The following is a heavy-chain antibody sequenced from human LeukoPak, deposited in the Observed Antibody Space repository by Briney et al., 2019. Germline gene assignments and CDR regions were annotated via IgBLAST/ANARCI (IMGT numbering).Heavy chain of an antibody. Sequence: PGGSLRLSCAASAFTFSTYGMHWVRQAPGKGLEWVTYIHHDGSHIHYADSVKGRFTISRDNSKSTLYLQMNSLRTEDTAVYYCAREMGDYQLLKNFDYWGQGTLVTVSS. V-gene: IGHV3-30*02. CDR3: AREMGDYQLLKNFDY. J-gene: IGHJ4*02. D-gene: IGHD2-2*01. CDR2: IHHDGSHI. CDR1: AFTFSTYG.